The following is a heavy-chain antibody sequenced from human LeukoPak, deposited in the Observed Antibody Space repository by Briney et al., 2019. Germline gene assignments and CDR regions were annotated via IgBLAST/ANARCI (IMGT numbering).Heavy chain of an antibody. CDR2: INPNSGGT. Sequence: ASVKVSCKASGYTFTGYYMHWVRQAPGQGLEWMGWINPNSGGTNYAQKFQGRVTMTRDTSISTAYMELSRLRSDDTAVYYCARAFRTYYYDSSPWGYWGQGTLVTVSS. D-gene: IGHD3-22*01. CDR3: ARAFRTYYYDSSPWGY. CDR1: GYTFTGYY. V-gene: IGHV1-2*02. J-gene: IGHJ4*02.